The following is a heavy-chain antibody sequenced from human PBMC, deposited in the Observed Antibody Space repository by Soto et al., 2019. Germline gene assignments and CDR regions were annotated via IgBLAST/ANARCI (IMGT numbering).Heavy chain of an antibody. CDR1: GYTFTRSG. CDR2: ISAYNGNT. V-gene: IGHV1-18*01. Sequence: EASVKVSCKASGYTFTRSGISWVRQAPGQGLEWMGWISAYNGNTNYAQKLQGRVTMTTDTSTSTAYMELRSLRSDDTAVYYCARDLGSSSPDAFDIWGQGTMVTVSS. J-gene: IGHJ3*02. D-gene: IGHD6-13*01. CDR3: ARDLGSSSPDAFDI.